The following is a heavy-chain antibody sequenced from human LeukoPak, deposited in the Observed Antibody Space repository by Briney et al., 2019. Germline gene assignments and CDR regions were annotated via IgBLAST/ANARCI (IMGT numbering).Heavy chain of an antibody. J-gene: IGHJ4*02. CDR3: ARGVYDSSGYYYGHFDS. D-gene: IGHD3-22*01. CDR1: GGSISGYS. CDR2: IYYSGST. V-gene: IGHV4-59*01. Sequence: KPSETLSLACTVSGGSISGYSWNWIRQPPGKGLEWIGYIYYSGSTNYNPSLKSRVTILVDTSKNQFSLKLSSVTAADTALYYCARGVYDSSGYYYGHFDSWGQGTLVTVSS.